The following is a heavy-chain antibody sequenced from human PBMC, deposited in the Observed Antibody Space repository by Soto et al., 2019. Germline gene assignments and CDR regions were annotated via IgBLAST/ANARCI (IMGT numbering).Heavy chain of an antibody. Sequence: QISLKESGPTLVKPTETLTLTCSFSGFSLSTSGVGVGWIRQPPGKALEWLGMIYWNVEKRYSPSLTNSLTITKDTSKNQVVLTLTDMDPEDTDTYFCAHRRCSGGSCYFDYWGQGTLVTVSS. CDR1: GFSLSTSGVG. CDR3: AHRRCSGGSCYFDY. CDR2: IYWNVEK. J-gene: IGHJ4*02. D-gene: IGHD2-15*01. V-gene: IGHV2-5*01.